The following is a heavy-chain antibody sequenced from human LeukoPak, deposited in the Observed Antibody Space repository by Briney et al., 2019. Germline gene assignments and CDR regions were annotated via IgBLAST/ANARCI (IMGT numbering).Heavy chain of an antibody. V-gene: IGHV3-30*04. D-gene: IGHD6-6*01. CDR2: ISYDGSNK. CDR1: GFTFSSYA. CDR3: ARELGDSSSSFFDY. Sequence: HPGRSLRLSCAASGFTFSSYAMHWVRQAPGKGLEWVAVISYDGSNKYYADSVKGRFTISRDNSKNTLYLQMNSLRAEDTAVYYCARELGDSSSSFFDYWGQGTLVIV. J-gene: IGHJ4*02.